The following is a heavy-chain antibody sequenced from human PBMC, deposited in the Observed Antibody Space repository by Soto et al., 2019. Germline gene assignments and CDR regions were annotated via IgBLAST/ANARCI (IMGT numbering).Heavy chain of an antibody. Sequence: PSETLSLTCGVYAGSLSGYYWSWIRQPPGKGLEWIGEINHSGSTNYNPSLQSRVTISVDTSKNQFSLKLNSVTAADTAVYYCVREGMKWLATKWLDLWGQGTLVTVSS. J-gene: IGHJ5*02. CDR2: INHSGST. CDR3: VREGMKWLATKWLDL. CDR1: AGSLSGYY. D-gene: IGHD6-19*01. V-gene: IGHV4-34*01.